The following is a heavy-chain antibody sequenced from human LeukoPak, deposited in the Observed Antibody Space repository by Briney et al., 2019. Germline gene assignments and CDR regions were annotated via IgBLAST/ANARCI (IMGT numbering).Heavy chain of an antibody. J-gene: IGHJ6*03. Sequence: AETLSLTCTVSGGSISSYYWSWIRQPPGKGLEWIGYIYYSGSTNYNPSLKSRVTISVDMSKNQFSLKLSSVTAADTAVYYCARTTEGYCSSTRCYGFSSYYYMDVWGKGTTVTISS. D-gene: IGHD2-2*01. CDR2: IYYSGST. CDR3: ARTTEGYCSSTRCYGFSSYYYMDV. V-gene: IGHV4-59*01. CDR1: GGSISSYY.